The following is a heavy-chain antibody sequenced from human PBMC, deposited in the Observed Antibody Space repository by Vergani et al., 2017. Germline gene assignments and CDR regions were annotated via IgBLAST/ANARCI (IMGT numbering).Heavy chain of an antibody. CDR1: GSTVSANS. J-gene: IGHJ5*02. D-gene: IGHD3-10*01. V-gene: IGHV3-66*02. CDR2: ISSGDET. Sequence: ELQLVESGGGLVQPGGSLRLSCAASGSTVSANSMPWVRQAPGKGLEWVSHISSGDETYYAASVKGRVTISRDTSKNTLHLQINNLRVEDTAVYYCARGNYYGSGTYVDPWGQGNLVNVSS. CDR3: ARGNYYGSGTYVDP.